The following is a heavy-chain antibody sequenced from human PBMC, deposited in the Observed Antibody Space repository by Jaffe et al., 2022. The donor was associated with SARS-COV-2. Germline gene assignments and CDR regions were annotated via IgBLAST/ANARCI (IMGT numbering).Heavy chain of an antibody. Sequence: QVQLVESGGGVVQPGRSLRLSCAASGFTFSSYAMHWVRQAPGKGLEWVAVISYDGSNKYYADSVKGRFTISRDNSKNTLYLQMNSLRAEDTAVYYCAREVTSSSAHFDYWGQGTLVTVSS. D-gene: IGHD6-19*01. V-gene: IGHV3-30-3*01. CDR3: AREVTSSSAHFDY. CDR2: ISYDGSNK. CDR1: GFTFSSYA. J-gene: IGHJ4*02.